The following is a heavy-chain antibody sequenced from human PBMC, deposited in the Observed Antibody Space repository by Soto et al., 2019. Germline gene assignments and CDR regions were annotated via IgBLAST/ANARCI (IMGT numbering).Heavy chain of an antibody. Sequence: SVKVSCKASGGTFSSYAISWVRQAPGQGLEWMGGIIPIFGTANYAQKFQGRVTITADESTSTAYMELSSLRSEDTAVYYCAREGSGTHNAFDIWGQGTMVTVSS. V-gene: IGHV1-69*13. J-gene: IGHJ3*02. CDR2: IIPIFGTA. CDR3: AREGSGTHNAFDI. D-gene: IGHD1-26*01. CDR1: GGTFSSYA.